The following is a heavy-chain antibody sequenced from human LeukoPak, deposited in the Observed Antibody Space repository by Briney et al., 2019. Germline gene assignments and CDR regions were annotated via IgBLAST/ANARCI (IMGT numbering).Heavy chain of an antibody. J-gene: IGHJ4*02. V-gene: IGHV4-39*07. CDR2: IYYSGST. D-gene: IGHD5-24*01. Sequence: TSETLSLTCTVSGGSISNGDYYWGWIRQPPGKGLEWIGSIYYSGSTYYNPSLKSRVTISVDTSKNQFSLKLSSVTAADTAVYYCARVGDDYNEYIDHWGQGILVTVSS. CDR1: GGSISNGDYY. CDR3: ARVGDDYNEYIDH.